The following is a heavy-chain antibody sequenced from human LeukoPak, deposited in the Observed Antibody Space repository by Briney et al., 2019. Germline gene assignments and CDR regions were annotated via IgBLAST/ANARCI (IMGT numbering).Heavy chain of an antibody. J-gene: IGHJ3*02. CDR3: AKDAVATITGAFDI. D-gene: IGHD5-12*01. CDR1: GFTFSSYW. Sequence: GGSLRLSCAASGFTFSSYWMSWVRQAPGKGLEWVANIKQDGSEKYYVDSVKGRFTISRDNAKNSLYLQMNSLRAEDTALYYCAKDAVATITGAFDIWGQGTMVTVSS. V-gene: IGHV3-7*03. CDR2: IKQDGSEK.